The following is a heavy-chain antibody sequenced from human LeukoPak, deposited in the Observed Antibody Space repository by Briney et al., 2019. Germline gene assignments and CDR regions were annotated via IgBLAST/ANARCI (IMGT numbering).Heavy chain of an antibody. CDR3: ARARDYYYDSSGYYSSNWFDP. D-gene: IGHD3-22*01. J-gene: IGHJ5*02. Sequence: ASVKVSCKASGYTFTNYGISWVRQAPGQGLEWMGWISVYNGNTNYAQKLQGRVTMTTDTSTSTAYMELRSLRSDDTAVYYCARARDYYYDSSGYYSSNWFDPWGQGTLVTVSS. V-gene: IGHV1-18*01. CDR2: ISVYNGNT. CDR1: GYTFTNYG.